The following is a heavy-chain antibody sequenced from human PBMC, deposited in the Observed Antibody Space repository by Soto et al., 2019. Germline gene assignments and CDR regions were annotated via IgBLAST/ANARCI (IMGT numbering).Heavy chain of an antibody. CDR3: ARVEGRFYYGMDV. CDR1: GGSISSSNC. J-gene: IGHJ6*02. CDR2: IYHSGSA. Sequence: QVQLQELGPGLVKPSGTLSLTCAVSGGSISSSNCWSWVRQPPGKGLEWIGEIYHSGSANYNPSLKSRVTISVDKSKNQFSLKLSSVTAADTAVYYCARVEGRFYYGMDVWGQGTTVTVSS. V-gene: IGHV4-4*02.